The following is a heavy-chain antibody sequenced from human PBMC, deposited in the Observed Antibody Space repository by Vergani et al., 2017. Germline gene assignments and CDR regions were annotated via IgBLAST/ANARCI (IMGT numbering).Heavy chain of an antibody. CDR3: AKDRGYYDSSGYIDY. V-gene: IGHV3-30*18. CDR2: ISYDGSNK. J-gene: IGHJ4*02. D-gene: IGHD3-22*01. CDR1: GFTFSSYG. Sequence: QVQLVESGGGVVQPGRSLRLSCAASGFTFSSYGMHWVRQAPGKGLEWVAVISYDGSNKYYADSVKGRFTISRDNSKNTLYLQMNSLRAEDTAVYYCAKDRGYYDSSGYIDYWGQGTLVTVSS.